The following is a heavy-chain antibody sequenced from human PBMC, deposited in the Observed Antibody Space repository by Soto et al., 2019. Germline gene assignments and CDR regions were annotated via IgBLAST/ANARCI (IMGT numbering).Heavy chain of an antibody. CDR1: GFTVSSNY. CDR3: ARDRGVTSPFYYYYGMDV. CDR2: IYSGGST. D-gene: IGHD2-21*02. Sequence: PGGSLRLSCAASGFTVSSNYMSWVRQAPGKGLEWVSVIYSGGSTYYADSVKGRFTISRDNSKNTLYLQMNSLRAEDTAVYYCARDRGVTSPFYYYYGMDVWGQGTTVTVSS. V-gene: IGHV3-53*01. J-gene: IGHJ6*02.